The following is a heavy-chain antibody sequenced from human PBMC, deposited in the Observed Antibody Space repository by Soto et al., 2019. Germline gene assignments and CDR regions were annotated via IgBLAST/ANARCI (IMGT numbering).Heavy chain of an antibody. CDR1: GFTFSSYA. D-gene: IGHD1-26*01. V-gene: IGHV3-23*01. Sequence: EVQLLESGGGLVQPGGSLRLSCAASGFTFSSYAMRWVRQAPVKGLEWVSAISGSGDSTYYADSVKGRFTISRDNAKNTLYLKMNSLRAEETAVYYCARRGSGSYYDYWGQGTLVTVSS. J-gene: IGHJ4*02. CDR3: ARRGSGSYYDY. CDR2: ISGSGDST.